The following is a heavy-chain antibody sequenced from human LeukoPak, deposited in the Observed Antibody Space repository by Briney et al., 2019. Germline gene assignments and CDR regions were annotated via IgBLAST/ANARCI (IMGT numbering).Heavy chain of an antibody. V-gene: IGHV1-46*01. D-gene: IGHD3-3*01. Sequence: VASVKVSCKASGYTFTSYYMHWVRQAPGQGLEWMGIINPSGGSTSYAQKFQGRVTMTRDTSTSTVYMELSSLRSGDTAVYYCARGGYDFWSGYYSQNWFDPWGQGTLVTVSS. CDR2: INPSGGST. CDR3: ARGGYDFWSGYYSQNWFDP. CDR1: GYTFTSYY. J-gene: IGHJ5*02.